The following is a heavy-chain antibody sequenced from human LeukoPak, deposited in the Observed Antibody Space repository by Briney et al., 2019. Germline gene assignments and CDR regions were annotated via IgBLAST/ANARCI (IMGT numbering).Heavy chain of an antibody. CDR2: FDPEDGET. J-gene: IGHJ4*02. Sequence: GASVKVSCKVSGYTLTELSMHWVRQAPGKGLEWMGGFDPEDGETIYAQKFQGRVTMTEDTSTDTAYMELSSLRSEDTAVYYCATGLYGSGSYWARLRRGTQTRLDYWGQGTLVTVSS. D-gene: IGHD3-10*01. V-gene: IGHV1-24*01. CDR1: GYTLTELS. CDR3: ATGLYGSGSYWARLRRGTQTRLDY.